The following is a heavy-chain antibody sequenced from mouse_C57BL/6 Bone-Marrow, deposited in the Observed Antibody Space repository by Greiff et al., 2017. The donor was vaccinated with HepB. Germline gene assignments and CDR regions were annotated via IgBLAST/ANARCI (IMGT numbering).Heavy chain of an antibody. CDR1: GFTFSSYA. CDR2: ISDGGSYT. D-gene: IGHD1-1*01. V-gene: IGHV5-4*03. J-gene: IGHJ1*03. CDR3: ARSTVVATDWYFDV. Sequence: KLVESGGGLVKPGGSLKLSCAASGFTFSSYAMSWVRQTPEKRLEWVATISDGGSYTYYPDNVKGRFTISRDNAKNNLYLQMSHLKSEDTAMYYCARSTVVATDWYFDVWGTGTTVTVSS.